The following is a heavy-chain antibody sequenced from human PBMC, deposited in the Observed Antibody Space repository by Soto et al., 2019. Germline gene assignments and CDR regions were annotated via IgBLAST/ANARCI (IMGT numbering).Heavy chain of an antibody. CDR1: GFTSSSYA. J-gene: IGHJ6*02. D-gene: IGHD4-17*01. CDR3: ARTRLRGDYYYYGMDV. V-gene: IGHV3-30-3*01. CDR2: ISYDGSNK. Sequence: GGSLRLSCAASGFTSSSYAMHWVRQAPGKGLEWVAVISYDGSNKYYADSVKGRFTISRDNSKNTLYLQMNSLRAEDTAVYYCARTRLRGDYYYYGMDVWGQGXTVTVSS.